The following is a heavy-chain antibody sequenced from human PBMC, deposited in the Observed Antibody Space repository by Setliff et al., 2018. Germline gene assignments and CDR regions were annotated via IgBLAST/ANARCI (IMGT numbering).Heavy chain of an antibody. CDR3: ARERKVAPGHTAMVLAPRWAFDI. V-gene: IGHV7-4-1*02. CDR2: INTNTGNP. D-gene: IGHD5-18*01. J-gene: IGHJ3*02. CDR1: GYTFTSYA. Sequence: ASVKVSCKASGYTFTSYAMNWVRQAPGQGLEWMEWINTNTGNPTYAQGFTGRFVFSLDTSVSTAYLQISSLKAEDTAVYYCARERKVAPGHTAMVLAPRWAFDIWGQGTMVTVSS.